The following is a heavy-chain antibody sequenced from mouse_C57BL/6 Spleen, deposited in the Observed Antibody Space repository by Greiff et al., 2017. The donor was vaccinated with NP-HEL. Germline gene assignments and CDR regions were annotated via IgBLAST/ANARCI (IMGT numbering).Heavy chain of an antibody. Sequence: EVKLLESGPGLVKPSQSLSLSCSVTGYSITSGYYWNWIRKFPGNNLEWMGYISYDGSTNYNPSLKNRITITRDTSKNQFFLKLNSLTTEDSAKYYGARTPHYGSYFDYWGQGTTLTVSS. CDR2: ISYDGST. J-gene: IGHJ2*01. D-gene: IGHD1-1*01. CDR3: ARTPHYGSYFDY. CDR1: GYSITSGYY. V-gene: IGHV3-6*01.